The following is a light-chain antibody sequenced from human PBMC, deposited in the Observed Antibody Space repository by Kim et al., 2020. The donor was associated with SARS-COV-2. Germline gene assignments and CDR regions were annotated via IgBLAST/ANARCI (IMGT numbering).Light chain of an antibody. Sequence: SSELTQDPAVPVALGQTVRITCQGDSLRSYYASWYQQKPGQAPVLVIYGKNNRPSGIPDRFSGSSSGNTASLTITGAQAEDEADYYCNSRESSGNHQDFG. CDR3: NSRESSGNHQD. CDR1: SLRSYY. CDR2: GKN. V-gene: IGLV3-19*01. J-gene: IGLJ1*01.